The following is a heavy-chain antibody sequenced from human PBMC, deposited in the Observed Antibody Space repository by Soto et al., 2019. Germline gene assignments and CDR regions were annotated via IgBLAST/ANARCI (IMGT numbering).Heavy chain of an antibody. CDR3: ARYYCSGGSCYSFRYYYYYLDV. D-gene: IGHD2-15*01. Sequence: SETLSLTCTVSGGSISSSSYYWGWIRQPPGKGLEWIGSIYYSGSTYYNPSLKSRVTISVDTSKNQFSLKLSSATAADTAVYYCARYYCSGGSCYSFRYYYYYLDVWGKGTTVTVSS. CDR1: GGSISSSSYY. J-gene: IGHJ6*03. CDR2: IYYSGST. V-gene: IGHV4-39*01.